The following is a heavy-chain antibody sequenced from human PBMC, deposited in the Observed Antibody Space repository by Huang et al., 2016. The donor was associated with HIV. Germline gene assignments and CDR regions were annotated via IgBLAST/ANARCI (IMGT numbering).Heavy chain of an antibody. CDR1: GFSSSSYW. CDR3: ARDPRIQSWLNFFDY. V-gene: IGHV3-74*01. Sequence: EVQLVESGGGLVQPGGSLRLSCAASGFSSSSYWMHWGRQAPGKGLVWVARINSDGSSTSYADSVKGRFTIARDNAKNTLYLQMNSLRAEDTAVYYCARDPRIQSWLNFFDYWGQGTLVSVSS. CDR2: INSDGSST. D-gene: IGHD3-22*01. J-gene: IGHJ4*02.